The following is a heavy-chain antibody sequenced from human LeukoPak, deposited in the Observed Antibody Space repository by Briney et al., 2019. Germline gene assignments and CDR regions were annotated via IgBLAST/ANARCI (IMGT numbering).Heavy chain of an antibody. CDR1: GGTFSSDA. CDR3: ARGGDVLRYFDLLLYLDY. Sequence: ASVKVSCKASGGTFSSDAISWVRQARGQGLEWMGGIIPIFGTANYAQKFQGRVTITADESTSTAYMELSSLRSEDTAVYYCARGGDVLRYFDLLLYLDYWGQGTLVTVSS. J-gene: IGHJ4*02. CDR2: IIPIFGTA. V-gene: IGHV1-69*13. D-gene: IGHD3-9*01.